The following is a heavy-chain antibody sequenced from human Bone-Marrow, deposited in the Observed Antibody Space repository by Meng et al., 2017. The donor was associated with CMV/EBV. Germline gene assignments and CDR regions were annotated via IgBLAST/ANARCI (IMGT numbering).Heavy chain of an antibody. CDR1: GFTFSDYY. CDR2: ISSSGSTI. Sequence: GGSLRLSCVASGFTFSDYYMSWIRQAPGKGLEWVSYISSSGSTIYYADSVKGRFTISRDNAKNSLYLQMNSLRAEDTAVYYCARYQRYCSSTSCSIRLAYYYYGMDVCGQGTTVTVSS. CDR3: ARYQRYCSSTSCSIRLAYYYYGMDV. D-gene: IGHD2-2*01. J-gene: IGHJ6*02. V-gene: IGHV3-11*01.